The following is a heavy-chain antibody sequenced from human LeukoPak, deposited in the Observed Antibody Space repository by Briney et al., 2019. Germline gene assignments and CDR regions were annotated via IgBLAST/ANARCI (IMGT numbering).Heavy chain of an antibody. CDR1: GYTLTELS. V-gene: IGHV1-24*01. Sequence: ASVKVSCKVSGYTLTELSMHWVRQAPGKGLEWMGGFDPEDGETIYAQKFQGRVTTTEGTSTDTAYMELSSLRSEDTAVYYCATRGTGYYYYYMDVWGKGTTVTVSS. CDR2: FDPEDGET. J-gene: IGHJ6*03. CDR3: ATRGTGYYYYYMDV. D-gene: IGHD1-1*01.